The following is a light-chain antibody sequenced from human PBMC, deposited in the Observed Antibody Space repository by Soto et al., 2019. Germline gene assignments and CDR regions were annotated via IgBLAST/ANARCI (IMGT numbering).Light chain of an antibody. CDR3: QQYYSSPRT. Sequence: DIVMTQSPDSLAVSLGERATINCKSSQNVLYTLNNKNYLAWYQQRPGQPPKLLIHWASTRESGVPDRFSVSGSGTDFNLTISSLQAEDVAVYFCQQYYSSPRTFGGGTQVEIK. CDR1: QNVLYTLNNKNY. CDR2: WAS. V-gene: IGKV4-1*01. J-gene: IGKJ4*01.